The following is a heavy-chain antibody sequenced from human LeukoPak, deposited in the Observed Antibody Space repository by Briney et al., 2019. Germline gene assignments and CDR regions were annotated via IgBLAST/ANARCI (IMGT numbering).Heavy chain of an antibody. CDR3: ARHGTLQVFMNPVRGYYYGMDV. V-gene: IGHV4-59*08. Sequence: SETLSLTCTVSGGSISSYYWSWIRQPPGKGLERIGYIYYSGSTNYNPSLKSRVTISVDTSKNQFSLKLSSVTAADTAVYYCARHGTLQVFMNPVRGYYYGMDVWGQGTTVTVSS. CDR1: GGSISSYY. D-gene: IGHD1-1*01. J-gene: IGHJ6*02. CDR2: IYYSGST.